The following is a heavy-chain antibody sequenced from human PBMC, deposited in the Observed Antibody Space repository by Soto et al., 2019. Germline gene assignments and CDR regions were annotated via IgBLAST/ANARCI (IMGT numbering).Heavy chain of an antibody. D-gene: IGHD6-13*01. CDR2: IYYNGRT. V-gene: IGHV4-59*01. Sequence: QVQLQESGPGLVKPSETLSLTCTVSGGSITSYHWNWIRQPPGKGLEWIGHIYYNGRTSYNPSLKSRVTISVDASKTQFSLNLSSVTAADTAVYYCARASSSYGMGVWGQGTTVTVSS. CDR1: GGSITSYH. J-gene: IGHJ6*02. CDR3: ARASSSYGMGV.